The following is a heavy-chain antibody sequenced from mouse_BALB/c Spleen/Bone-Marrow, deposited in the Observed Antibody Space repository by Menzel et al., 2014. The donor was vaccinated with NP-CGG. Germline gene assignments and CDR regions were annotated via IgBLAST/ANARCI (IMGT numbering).Heavy chain of an antibody. CDR1: GYAFTNYL. J-gene: IGHJ4*01. Sequence: VQVVQSGAELVRPGTSVKGSCKASGYAFTNYLIEWVKQRPGQGLEWIGVINPGSGGTNYNEKFKGKATLTADKSSSTAYMQLSSLTSDDSAVYFCARALLRLQNAMDYWGQGTSVTVSS. CDR2: INPGSGGT. D-gene: IGHD1-2*01. CDR3: ARALLRLQNAMDY. V-gene: IGHV1-54*01.